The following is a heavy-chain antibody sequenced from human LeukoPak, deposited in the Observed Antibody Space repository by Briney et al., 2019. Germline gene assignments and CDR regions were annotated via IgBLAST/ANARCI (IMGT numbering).Heavy chain of an antibody. CDR3: ARDHSNWNYAPDF. Sequence: ASVTVSCKASGYTFTRYGISWVRQAPGQGLQWLGWISASNGNTNYAQKFRDRVTMSTDTSTGTAYLDVRSLTSDDTAVYYCARDHSNWNYAPDFWGQRTLVIVSS. D-gene: IGHD1-7*01. CDR1: GYTFTRYG. V-gene: IGHV1-18*01. J-gene: IGHJ4*02. CDR2: ISASNGNT.